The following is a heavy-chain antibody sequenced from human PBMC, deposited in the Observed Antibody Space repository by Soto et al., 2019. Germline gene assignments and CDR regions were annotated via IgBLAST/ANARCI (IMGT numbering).Heavy chain of an antibody. J-gene: IGHJ4*02. CDR1: GFTFSSYG. D-gene: IGHD3-22*01. CDR3: TKDLATYYYDSSGLDY. Sequence: QVQLVESGGGVVQPGRSLRLSCAASGFTFSSYGMHWVRQAPGKGLEWVAVISYDGSNKYYADSVKGRFTISRDNSKNTLYLQMNSLRDEDTAVYYCTKDLATYYYDSSGLDYWGQGTLVTVSS. V-gene: IGHV3-30*18. CDR2: ISYDGSNK.